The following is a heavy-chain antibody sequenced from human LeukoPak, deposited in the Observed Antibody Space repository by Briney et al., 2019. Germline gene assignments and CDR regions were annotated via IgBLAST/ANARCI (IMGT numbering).Heavy chain of an antibody. V-gene: IGHV3-66*01. D-gene: IGHD3-10*01. CDR2: IYSGGST. CDR1: GFTVSSNY. Sequence: GGSLRLSCAASGFTVSSNYMSWVRQAPGKGLEWVSVIYSGGSTYYADSVKGRFTISRDNSKNTLYLQMNSLRAEDTAVYYCARGITMVRDSAPGYWGQGTLVTVSS. J-gene: IGHJ4*02. CDR3: ARGITMVRDSAPGY.